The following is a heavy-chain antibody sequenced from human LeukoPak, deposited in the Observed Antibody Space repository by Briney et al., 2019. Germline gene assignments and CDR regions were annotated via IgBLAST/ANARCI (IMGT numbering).Heavy chain of an antibody. D-gene: IGHD3-22*01. CDR3: ARVAYYYDSSGYYRFDY. J-gene: IGHJ4*02. CDR2: ISYGGSNK. Sequence: PGGSLRLSCAASGFTFSSYAMHWVRQAPGKGLEWVAVISYGGSNKYYADSVKGRFTISRDNSKNTLYLQMNSLRAEDTAVYYCARVAYYYDSSGYYRFDYWGQGTLVTVSS. V-gene: IGHV3-30*04. CDR1: GFTFSSYA.